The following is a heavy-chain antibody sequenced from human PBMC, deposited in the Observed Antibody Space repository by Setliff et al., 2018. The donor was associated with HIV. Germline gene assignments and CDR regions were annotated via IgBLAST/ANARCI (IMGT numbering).Heavy chain of an antibody. CDR2: SIPLFGTV. Sequence: SVKVSCKASGDTFSNSALTWVRQAPGQGLEWMGGSIPLFGTVTYAQRFQGRVTITTDELMTTAYMELTSLRSEDTAVYYCASGSGYCRNGVCYIGVHKNPDKYYFNYWGQGTLVTVSS. V-gene: IGHV1-69*05. D-gene: IGHD2-8*01. J-gene: IGHJ4*02. CDR3: ASGSGYCRNGVCYIGVHKNPDKYYFNY. CDR1: GDTFSNSA.